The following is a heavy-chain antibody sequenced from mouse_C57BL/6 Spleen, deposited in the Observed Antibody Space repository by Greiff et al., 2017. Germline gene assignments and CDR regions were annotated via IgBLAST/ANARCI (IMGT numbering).Heavy chain of an antibody. CDR1: GYTFTSYG. CDR3: ARGEGNDYGDGDYFDY. CDR2: IYPRSGNT. D-gene: IGHD2-4*01. J-gene: IGHJ2*01. V-gene: IGHV1-81*01. Sequence: QVQLQQSGAELARPGASVKLSCKASGYTFTSYGISWVKQRTGQGLEWIGEIYPRSGNTYYNEKFKGKATLTADKSSSTAYMELRSLTSEDSAVYFCARGEGNDYGDGDYFDYWGQGTTLTVSS.